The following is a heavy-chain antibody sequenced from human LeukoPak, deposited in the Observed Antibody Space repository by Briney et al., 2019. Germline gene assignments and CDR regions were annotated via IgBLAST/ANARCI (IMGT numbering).Heavy chain of an antibody. Sequence: ASVKVSCKASGYTSTGYYMHWVRQAPGQGLEWMGWINPNSGGTNYAQKFQGRVTMTRDTSISTAYMELSRLRSDATAVYYCARDGSMTTVTMGYYYYYMDVWGKGTTVTVSS. J-gene: IGHJ6*03. V-gene: IGHV1-2*02. CDR3: ARDGSMTTVTMGYYYYYMDV. CDR2: INPNSGGT. CDR1: GYTSTGYY. D-gene: IGHD4-17*01.